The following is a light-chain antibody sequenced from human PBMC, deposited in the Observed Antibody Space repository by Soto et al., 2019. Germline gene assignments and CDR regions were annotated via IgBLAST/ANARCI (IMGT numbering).Light chain of an antibody. V-gene: IGLV2-8*01. CDR3: SSFASSNTWV. CDR1: SSDVGAYNY. J-gene: IGLJ3*02. Sequence: QSALNQPPSASGSPGQSVTISCTGTSSDVGAYNYVSWYQQHAGKAPKLVIYEVTKRPSGVPDRFSGSKSANTASLTVSGLQAEDEADYYCSSFASSNTWVFGGGTKVTVL. CDR2: EVT.